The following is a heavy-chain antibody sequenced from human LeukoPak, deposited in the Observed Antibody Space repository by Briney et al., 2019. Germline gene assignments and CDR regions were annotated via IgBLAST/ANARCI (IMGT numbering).Heavy chain of an antibody. Sequence: GGSLRLSCAASGFTFSNYWVHWVRQAPGKGLVWASFVNNDGSVTSYADSVKGRFTISRDNAKNTLFLQMNSLRPEDTAVYYCARGGYGSIDYWGQGTLVTVSS. CDR3: ARGGYGSIDY. D-gene: IGHD4-17*01. V-gene: IGHV3-74*01. J-gene: IGHJ4*02. CDR1: GFTFSNYW. CDR2: VNNDGSVT.